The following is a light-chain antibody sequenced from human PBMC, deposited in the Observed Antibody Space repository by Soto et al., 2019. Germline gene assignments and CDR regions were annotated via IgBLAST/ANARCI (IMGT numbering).Light chain of an antibody. Sequence: EIVMTQSPATLSVSPGERATLSCRASQSVSSNLAWYQQKPGQAPRLLIYDASTRATGIPARFSVSGSATEFTLTISNLQSEDFAVYYCQQYNNWPVSFGPATKVDIK. CDR1: QSVSSN. J-gene: IGKJ3*01. CDR3: QQYNNWPVS. CDR2: DAS. V-gene: IGKV3-15*01.